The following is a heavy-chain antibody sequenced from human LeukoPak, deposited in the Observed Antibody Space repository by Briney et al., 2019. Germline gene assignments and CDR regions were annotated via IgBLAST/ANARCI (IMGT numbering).Heavy chain of an antibody. J-gene: IGHJ4*02. V-gene: IGHV3-74*01. CDR3: ARDRWRSGYAGIDS. D-gene: IGHD3-22*01. CDR1: EFTFSNYW. CDR2: ISADGTST. Sequence: PGGSLRLSCAASEFTFSNYWMHWVRQAPGKGLVWVSHISADGTSTSYADSVKGRFTISRDNAKNTLYLQMNSLRGEDTAVYYCARDRWRSGYAGIDSWGQGALVTVSS.